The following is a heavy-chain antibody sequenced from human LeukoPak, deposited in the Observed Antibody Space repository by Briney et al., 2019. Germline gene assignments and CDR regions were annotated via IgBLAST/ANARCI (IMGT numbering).Heavy chain of an antibody. CDR1: GFTFSSHW. CDR2: ISSDGSST. CDR3: AIISLSGWVNDL. Sequence: PGGSLRLSCAASGFTFSSHWMHWVRQAPGKGLVWVTRISSDGSSTTYADSVKGRFTISRDNAKNTLYLHMSSLRAEDTAVYYCAIISLSGWVNDLWGQGTLVTVSS. V-gene: IGHV3-74*03. J-gene: IGHJ5*02. D-gene: IGHD6-19*01.